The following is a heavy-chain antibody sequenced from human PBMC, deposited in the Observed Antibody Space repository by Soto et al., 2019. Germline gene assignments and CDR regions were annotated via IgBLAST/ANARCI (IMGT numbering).Heavy chain of an antibody. J-gene: IGHJ4*02. CDR2: IKSKTDGGTT. Sequence: GGSLRLSCAASGFTFSNAWMSWVRQAPGKGLEWVGRIKSKTDGGTTDYAAPVKGRFTISRDDSKNTLYLQMNSLKTEDTAVYYCTTRSFESSYAYLFDYWGQGTLVTVSS. V-gene: IGHV3-15*01. D-gene: IGHD2-2*01. CDR1: GFTFSNAW. CDR3: TTRSFESSYAYLFDY.